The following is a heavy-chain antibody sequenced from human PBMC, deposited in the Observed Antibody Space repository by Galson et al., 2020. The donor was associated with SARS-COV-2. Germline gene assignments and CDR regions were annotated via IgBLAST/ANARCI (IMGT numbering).Heavy chain of an antibody. V-gene: IGHV3-33*01. Sequence: GESLKISCAASGFTFSSYGLHWVRQAPGKGLEWVAVIWYAGSNKYYADSVKGRFTISRDNSKNTLYLQMNSLRAEDTAVYYCARDAIGGSYLANFQHWGQGTLVTVSS. CDR2: IWYAGSNK. J-gene: IGHJ1*01. CDR1: GFTFSSYG. CDR3: ARDAIGGSYLANFQH. D-gene: IGHD1-26*01.